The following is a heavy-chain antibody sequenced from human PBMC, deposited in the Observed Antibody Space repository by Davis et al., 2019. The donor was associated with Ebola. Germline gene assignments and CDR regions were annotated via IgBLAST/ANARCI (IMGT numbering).Heavy chain of an antibody. Sequence: GGSLRLSCAASGFTFSSYSMNWVRQAPGKGLEWVSYISSSGSTIYYADSVKGRFTISRDNAKNSLYLQMNSLRAEDTAVYYCARAWGYYDSSGYLLYGMDVWGQGTTVTVSS. CDR2: ISSSGSTI. CDR3: ARAWGYYDSSGYLLYGMDV. D-gene: IGHD3-22*01. J-gene: IGHJ6*02. CDR1: GFTFSSYS. V-gene: IGHV3-48*04.